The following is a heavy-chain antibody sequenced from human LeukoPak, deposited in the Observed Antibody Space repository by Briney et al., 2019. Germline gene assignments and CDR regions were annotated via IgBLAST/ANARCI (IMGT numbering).Heavy chain of an antibody. CDR1: GYTFTSYG. V-gene: IGHV1-18*01. CDR2: ISAYNGNT. CDR3: ASAISGRLRIDY. J-gene: IGHJ4*02. D-gene: IGHD6-19*01. Sequence: ASVKVSCKASGYTFTSYGISWVRQAPGQGLEWMGWISAYNGNTNYAQKFQGRVTITTDESTSTAYMELSSLRSEDTAAYYCASAISGRLRIDYWGQGTLVTVSS.